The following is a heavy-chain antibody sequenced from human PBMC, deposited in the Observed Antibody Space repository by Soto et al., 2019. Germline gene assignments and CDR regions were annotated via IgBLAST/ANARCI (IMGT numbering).Heavy chain of an antibody. CDR1: GYTFTSYG. CDR2: ISAYNGNT. J-gene: IGHJ6*02. Sequence: SVKGSCKASGYTFTSYGISWVRQAPVQGLEWMGWISAYNGNTNYAQKLQGRVTMTTDTSTSTAYMELRSLRSDDTAVYYCARESLVVVAATPYYYGMDVWGQGTTVTVSS. V-gene: IGHV1-18*01. D-gene: IGHD2-15*01. CDR3: ARESLVVVAATPYYYGMDV.